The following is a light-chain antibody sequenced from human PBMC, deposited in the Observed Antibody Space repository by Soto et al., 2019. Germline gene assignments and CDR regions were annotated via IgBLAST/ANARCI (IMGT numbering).Light chain of an antibody. Sequence: EIVMTQSPASLSESPGERPTLSCRASQSVSSNLAWYQQKRGQPPRLLIFGASTRATGIPARFSGSGSGTEFTLTISSLQSEDFAVYYCQQYNNWPLTFGGGTKVEIK. CDR1: QSVSSN. V-gene: IGKV3-15*01. J-gene: IGKJ4*01. CDR3: QQYNNWPLT. CDR2: GAS.